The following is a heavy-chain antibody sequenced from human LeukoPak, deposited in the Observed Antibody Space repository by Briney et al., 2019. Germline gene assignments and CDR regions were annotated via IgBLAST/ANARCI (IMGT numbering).Heavy chain of an antibody. D-gene: IGHD4-11*01. CDR1: GFTFTRSA. V-gene: IGHV1-58*01. Sequence: ASVKVSCKTSGFTFTRSAAQWVRQARGQRLEWIGWIIVASGDTDHTQKLQGRVTITRDMSTSTAYMELNSLRSEDTAVYYCAAVSGTVDGFDIWGQGTMVTVSS. CDR2: IIVASGDT. J-gene: IGHJ3*02. CDR3: AAVSGTVDGFDI.